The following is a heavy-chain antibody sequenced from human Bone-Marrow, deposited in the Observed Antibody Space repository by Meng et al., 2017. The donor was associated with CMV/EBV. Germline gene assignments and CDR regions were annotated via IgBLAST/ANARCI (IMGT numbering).Heavy chain of an antibody. CDR3: ARERYSGYDLILFYYSGRDV. D-gene: IGHD5-12*01. J-gene: IGHJ6*02. V-gene: IGHV3-7*03. Sequence: GESLKISCAASGFTFSSYWMSWVRQAPGKGLEWVANINPDGSEIYYVDSVKGRFTISRDNAKNSLYLQMNSLRAEDTAVYYCARERYSGYDLILFYYSGRDVWGQGTTVTVAS. CDR2: INPDGSEI. CDR1: GFTFSSYW.